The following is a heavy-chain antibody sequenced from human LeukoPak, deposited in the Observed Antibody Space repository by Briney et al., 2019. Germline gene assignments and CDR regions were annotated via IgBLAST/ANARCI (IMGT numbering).Heavy chain of an antibody. J-gene: IGHJ5*02. V-gene: IGHV1-69*13. CDR2: IIPIFGTA. D-gene: IGHD6-13*01. CDR1: GGTFSSYA. CDR3: ARDVVAAAANWFDP. Sequence: GASVKVSCKASGGTFSSYAISWVRQVPGQGLEWMGGIIPIFGTANYAQKFQGRVTITADESTSTVYMELSSLRSEDTAVYYCARDVVAAAANWFDPWGQGTLVTVSS.